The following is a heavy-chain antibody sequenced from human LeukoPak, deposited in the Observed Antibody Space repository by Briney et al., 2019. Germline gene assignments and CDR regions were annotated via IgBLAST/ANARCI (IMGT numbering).Heavy chain of an antibody. CDR3: ARGGLSSRIDY. J-gene: IGHJ4*02. Sequence: ASVKASCKASGFTFTSYGFSWVRQAPGQGPEWMAWISAYNGNTNYAQKFQGRVTMTTDTSTSTAYMELRSLRSDDTAVYYCARGGLSSRIDYWGQGTLVTVPS. D-gene: IGHD2-2*01. CDR1: GFTFTSYG. V-gene: IGHV1-18*01. CDR2: ISAYNGNT.